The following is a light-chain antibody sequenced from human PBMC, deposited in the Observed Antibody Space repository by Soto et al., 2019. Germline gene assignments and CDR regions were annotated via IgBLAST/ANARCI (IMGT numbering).Light chain of an antibody. CDR2: RNH. CDR3: AAWDDSLRAVV. V-gene: IGLV1-44*01. J-gene: IGLJ2*01. Sequence: QPVLTQSPSACATPGQRVTISCSGSGSNIGTYAVNWYQQLPGTAPTLLIFRNHQRPSGVPDRFSGSKSGTSASLAISGPQSEDEADYYCAAWDDSLRAVVFGGGTKLTVL. CDR1: GSNIGTYA.